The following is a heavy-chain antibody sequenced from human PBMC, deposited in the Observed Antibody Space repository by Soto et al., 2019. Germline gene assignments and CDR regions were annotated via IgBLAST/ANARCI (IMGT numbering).Heavy chain of an antibody. D-gene: IGHD4-17*01. CDR2: IGTAGDT. Sequence: GESLKISCAASGFTFSSYDMHWVRQATGKGLEWVSAIGTAGDTYYPGSVKGRFTISRENAKNSLYLQMNSLRAGDTAVYYCARVDYGGNFDYWGQGTLVTVSS. CDR3: ARVDYGGNFDY. J-gene: IGHJ4*02. CDR1: GFTFSSYD. V-gene: IGHV3-13*01.